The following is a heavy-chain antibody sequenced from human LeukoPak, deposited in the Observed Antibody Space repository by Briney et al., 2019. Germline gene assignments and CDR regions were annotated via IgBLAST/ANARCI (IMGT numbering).Heavy chain of an antibody. CDR2: IYYSGST. D-gene: IGHD6-19*01. CDR3: ARETVAGRYY. V-gene: IGHV4-59*01. CDR1: GGSISSYY. Sequence: SETLSLTCTVSGGSISSYYWSWIRQPPGKGLEWIGYIYYSGSTNYNPSLKSRVTISVDTSKNQFSLKLSSVTAADTAVYYCARETVAGRYYWGQGTLVAVSS. J-gene: IGHJ4*02.